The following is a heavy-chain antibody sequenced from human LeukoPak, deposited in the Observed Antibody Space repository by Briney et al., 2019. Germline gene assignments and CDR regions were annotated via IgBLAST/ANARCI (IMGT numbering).Heavy chain of an antibody. CDR3: ARQGMSAYYPFDP. V-gene: IGHV4-4*09. CDR2: IYTGGSS. D-gene: IGHD3-22*01. Sequence: SETLTLTCTVSGGSISSYYWSWIRQPPGKGLEWGGYIYTGGSSNYKPSIKSRVTISVDTSKNQFSLTLSSVTAADTAVYYCARQGMSAYYPFDPWGQGTLVTVSS. J-gene: IGHJ5*02. CDR1: GGSISSYY.